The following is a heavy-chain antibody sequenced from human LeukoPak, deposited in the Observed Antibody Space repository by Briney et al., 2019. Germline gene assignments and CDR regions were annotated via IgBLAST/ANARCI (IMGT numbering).Heavy chain of an antibody. D-gene: IGHD4-17*01. CDR2: ISWNSGSI. J-gene: IGHJ4*02. CDR1: GFTFDDYA. V-gene: IGHV3-9*01. Sequence: GRSLRLSCAASGFTFDDYAMHWVRQAPGKGLEWVSGISWNSGSIGYADSVKGRFTISRDNAKNSLYLQMNSLRAEDTALYYCAKEATVTTGVDDWGQGTLVTVSS. CDR3: AKEATVTTGVDD.